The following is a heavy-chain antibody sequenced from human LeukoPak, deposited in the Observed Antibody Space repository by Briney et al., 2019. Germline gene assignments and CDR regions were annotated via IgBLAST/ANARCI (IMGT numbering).Heavy chain of an antibody. D-gene: IGHD3-22*01. CDR3: ARPKYYYDSSGFPAEYFQH. Sequence: SETLSLTCTVSGGSISSYYWSWIRQPPGKGLEWIGYIYYSGSTNYNPSLKSRVTISVDTSKNQFSLKLSSVTAADTAVYYCARPKYYYDSSGFPAEYFQHWGQGTLVTVSS. J-gene: IGHJ1*01. V-gene: IGHV4-59*08. CDR1: GGSISSYY. CDR2: IYYSGST.